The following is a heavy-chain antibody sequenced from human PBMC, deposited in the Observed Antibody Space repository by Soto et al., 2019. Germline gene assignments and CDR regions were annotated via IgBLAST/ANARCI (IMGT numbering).Heavy chain of an antibody. J-gene: IGHJ6*02. D-gene: IGHD3-10*01. CDR1: GGSISSGDYY. Sequence: SETLSLTCTVSGGSISSGDYYWSWIRQPPGKGLEWIGYIYYSGSTYYNPSLKSRVTISVDTSKNQFSLKLSSVTAADTAVYYCARGSRSDYGMDVWGQGTTVTVSS. CDR2: IYYSGST. V-gene: IGHV4-30-4*01. CDR3: ARGSRSDYGMDV.